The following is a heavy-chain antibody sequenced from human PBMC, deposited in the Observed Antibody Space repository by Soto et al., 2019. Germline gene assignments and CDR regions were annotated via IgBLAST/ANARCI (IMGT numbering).Heavy chain of an antibody. CDR3: AKNLDYLDGMDV. CDR2: ISYDGSNK. V-gene: IGHV3-30*18. CDR1: GFTLSSYG. Sequence: QVQLVESGGGVVQPGRSLRLSCAASGFTLSSYGMHWVRQAPGKGLEWVAVISYDGSNKYYADSVKGRFTISRDNSKNTLYLQMNSLRDEDTAVYYCAKNLDYLDGMDVWGQGTTVTVSS. J-gene: IGHJ6*02. D-gene: IGHD3-3*01.